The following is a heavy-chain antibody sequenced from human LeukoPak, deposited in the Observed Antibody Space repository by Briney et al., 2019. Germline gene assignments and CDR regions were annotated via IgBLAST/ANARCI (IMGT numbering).Heavy chain of an antibody. CDR3: ARGRGYSYGFCWFDP. Sequence: KPSETLSLTCAVYGGSFSGYYWGWIRQPPGKGLEWIGEINHSGSTNYNPSLKSRVTISVDTSKNQFSLKLSSVTAADTAVYYCARGRGYSYGFCWFDPWDQGALVTVSS. V-gene: IGHV4-34*01. CDR1: GGSFSGYY. J-gene: IGHJ5*02. D-gene: IGHD5-18*01. CDR2: INHSGST.